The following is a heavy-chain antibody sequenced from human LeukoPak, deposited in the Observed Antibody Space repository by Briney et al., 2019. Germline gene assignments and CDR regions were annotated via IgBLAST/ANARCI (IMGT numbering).Heavy chain of an antibody. J-gene: IGHJ4*02. V-gene: IGHV3-23*01. CDR1: GFTFSNYG. CDR3: ARIELWLPVDY. CDR2: ININGGKT. Sequence: PGGSLRLSCEASGFTFSNYGVSWVRQVSGKGLEWVSVININGGKTYYADFVKGRFTISRDNSKNTVYLQMNSLRVEDTAIYYCARIELWLPVDYWGQGTLVTVSS. D-gene: IGHD5-18*01.